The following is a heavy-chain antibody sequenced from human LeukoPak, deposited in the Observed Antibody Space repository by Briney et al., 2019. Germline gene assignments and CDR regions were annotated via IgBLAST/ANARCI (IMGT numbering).Heavy chain of an antibody. V-gene: IGHV3-11*04. CDR1: GFTFSDYY. CDR3: FGASVVSGTNGVCYTGRGYCSGGSCDCTDY. Sequence: NPGGSLRLSCAASGFTFSDYYMSWIRQAPGKGLEWVSYISSSGSTIYYADSVKGRFTISRDNAKNSLYLQMNSLRAEDTAVYYCFGASVVSGTNGVCYTGRGYCSGGSCDCTDYWGQGTLVTVSS. D-gene: IGHD2-15*01. J-gene: IGHJ4*02. CDR2: ISSSGSTI.